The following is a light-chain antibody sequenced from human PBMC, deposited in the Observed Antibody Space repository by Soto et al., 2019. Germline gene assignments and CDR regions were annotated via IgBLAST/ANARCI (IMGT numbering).Light chain of an antibody. CDR3: AAWDDSLNGFV. V-gene: IGLV1-44*01. Sequence: QSVLTQPPSASGTPGQRVTISCSGSSSNIGKTSVHWFQQLPGAAPKLLIHTGEKRPSGVPDRFSGSKSGTSASLAITGLQSEDEADYFCAAWDDSLNGFVFGTGTKLTVL. CDR2: TGE. J-gene: IGLJ1*01. CDR1: SSNIGKTS.